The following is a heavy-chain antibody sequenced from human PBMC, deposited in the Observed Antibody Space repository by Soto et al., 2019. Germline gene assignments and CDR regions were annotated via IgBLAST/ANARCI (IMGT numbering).Heavy chain of an antibody. CDR1: GFTFSSYG. D-gene: IGHD3-3*01. Sequence: PGGSLRLSCAASGFTFSSYGMHWVRQAPGKGLEWVAVISYDGSNKYYADSVKGRFTISRDNSKNTLYLQMNSLRAEDTAVYYCAKGSKVVPAAKTFYDFWSGHQDYYCYMDVWGKGTTVTV. J-gene: IGHJ6*03. CDR3: AKGSKVVPAAKTFYDFWSGHQDYYCYMDV. V-gene: IGHV3-30*18. CDR2: ISYDGSNK.